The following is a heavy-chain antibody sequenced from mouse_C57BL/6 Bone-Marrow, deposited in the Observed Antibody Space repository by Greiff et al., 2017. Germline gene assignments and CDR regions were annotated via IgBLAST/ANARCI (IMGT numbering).Heavy chain of an antibody. CDR3: SRGGDSDRDGY. CDR1: GFNIKNSY. CDR2: IDTANGNT. Sequence: VQLQQSVAELVRPGASVKLSCTASGFNIKNSYMHWVKQRPEHGLEWIGRIDTANGNTKYAPKVQGKATLTAYTSSNPAYLQLSSLTSEYTAIYYYSRGGDSDRDGYWGQGTLVIVSA. J-gene: IGHJ3*01. D-gene: IGHD2-13*01. V-gene: IGHV14-3*01.